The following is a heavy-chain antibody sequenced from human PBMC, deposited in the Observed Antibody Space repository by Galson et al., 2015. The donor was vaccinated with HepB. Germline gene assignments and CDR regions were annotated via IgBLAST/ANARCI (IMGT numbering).Heavy chain of an antibody. Sequence: SLRLSCAASGFTFSSYSMNWVRQAPGKGLEWVSYISSSSSTIYYADSVKGRFTISRDNAKNSLYLQMNSLRAEDTAAYYCARSKPAVAGPFDYWGQGTLVTVSS. CDR3: ARSKPAVAGPFDY. J-gene: IGHJ4*02. CDR2: ISSSSSTI. V-gene: IGHV3-48*01. D-gene: IGHD6-19*01. CDR1: GFTFSSYS.